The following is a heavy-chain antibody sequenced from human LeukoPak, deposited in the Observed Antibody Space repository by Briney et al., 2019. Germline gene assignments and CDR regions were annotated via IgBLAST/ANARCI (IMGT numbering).Heavy chain of an antibody. CDR1: GGSISSSSYY. CDR2: IYYSGST. CDR3: ARPLRSGGSLIDY. J-gene: IGHJ4*02. Sequence: SETLSPTCTVSGGSISSSSYYWGWIRQPPGKGLEWIGSIYYSGSTYYNPSLKSRVTISVDTSKNQFSLKLSSVTAADTAVYYCARPLRSGGSLIDYWGQGTLVTVSS. D-gene: IGHD2-15*01. V-gene: IGHV4-39*01.